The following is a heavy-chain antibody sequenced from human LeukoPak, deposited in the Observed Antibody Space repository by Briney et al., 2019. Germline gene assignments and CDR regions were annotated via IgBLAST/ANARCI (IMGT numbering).Heavy chain of an antibody. J-gene: IGHJ5*02. V-gene: IGHV4-59*08. D-gene: IGHD5-24*01. CDR3: ARAPSKRWLQLT. CDR1: GGSISSYY. CDR2: IYYSGST. Sequence: SETLSLTCTVSGGSISSYYWSWIRQPPGKGLEWIGYIYYSGSTNYNPSLKSRVTISVDTSKNQFSLKLSSVTAADTAVYYCARAPSKRWLQLTWGQGTLVTVSS.